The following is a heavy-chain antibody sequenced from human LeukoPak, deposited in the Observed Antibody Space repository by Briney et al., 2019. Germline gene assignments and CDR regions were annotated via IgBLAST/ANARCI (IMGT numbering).Heavy chain of an antibody. J-gene: IGHJ4*02. CDR1: GFTFSSYA. Sequence: PGGSLRLSCAASGFTFSSYAMHWVRQAPGKGLEWVAVISYDGRNKYYADSVKGRFTISRDNAKNTLYLQMNSLRGEDTAVYYCAKLYSGDYLTDLDYWGQGTLVTVSS. V-gene: IGHV3-30*18. CDR3: AKLYSGDYLTDLDY. CDR2: ISYDGRNK. D-gene: IGHD4-17*01.